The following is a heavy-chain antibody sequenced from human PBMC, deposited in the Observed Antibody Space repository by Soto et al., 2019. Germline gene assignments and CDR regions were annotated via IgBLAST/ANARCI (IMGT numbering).Heavy chain of an antibody. Sequence: QVQLVESGGGVVQPGRSLRLSCAASGFTFSSYGMHWVRQAPGKGLEWVAVIWYDGSNKYYADSVKGRFTISRDNSKNTLYLQMNSLRADDTAVYYCARDYIVVVEEVYYYYGMDVWGQGTTVTVSS. CDR1: GFTFSSYG. CDR2: IWYDGSNK. J-gene: IGHJ6*02. CDR3: ARDYIVVVEEVYYYYGMDV. V-gene: IGHV3-33*01. D-gene: IGHD2-15*01.